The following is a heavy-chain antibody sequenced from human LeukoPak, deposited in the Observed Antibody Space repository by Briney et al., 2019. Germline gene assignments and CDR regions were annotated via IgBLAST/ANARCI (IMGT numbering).Heavy chain of an antibody. Sequence: GGSLRLSCAASGFTFSSYWMSWVRQAPGKGLEWVSVIYSSGNTYYADSVKGRFTISRDNSKNTVYLQMNSLRAEDTAVYYCARNSRDGYNYSDYWGQGTLVTVSS. CDR1: GFTFSSYW. CDR3: ARNSRDGYNYSDY. CDR2: IYSSGNT. J-gene: IGHJ4*02. D-gene: IGHD5-24*01. V-gene: IGHV3-53*01.